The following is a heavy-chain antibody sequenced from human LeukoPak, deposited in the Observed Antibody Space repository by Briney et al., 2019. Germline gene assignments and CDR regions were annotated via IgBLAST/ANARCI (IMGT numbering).Heavy chain of an antibody. CDR2: IYHSGST. Sequence: PSETLSLTCTVSGGSISSSSYYWGWIRQPPGKGLEWIGSIYHSGSTYYNPSLKSRVTISVDTSKNQFSLKLSSVTAADTAVYYCARHRSASYYYDSSGYFDYWGQGTLVTVSS. CDR1: GGSISSSSYY. V-gene: IGHV4-39*01. CDR3: ARHRSASYYYDSSGYFDY. J-gene: IGHJ4*02. D-gene: IGHD3-22*01.